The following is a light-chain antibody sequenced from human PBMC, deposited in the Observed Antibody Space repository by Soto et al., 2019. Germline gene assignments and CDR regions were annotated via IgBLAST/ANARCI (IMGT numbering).Light chain of an antibody. V-gene: IGKV3-20*01. Sequence: EIVLTRSPGTLSLSPGERATLSCRASQSVSSAFFAWYQQKPGQPLRLLIYAAASRATGIPDRFSGSGSATDFTLTISRLEPEDFAVYYCQQYGDSPPTFGRGTK. CDR3: QQYGDSPPT. CDR1: QSVSSAF. CDR2: AAA. J-gene: IGKJ2*01.